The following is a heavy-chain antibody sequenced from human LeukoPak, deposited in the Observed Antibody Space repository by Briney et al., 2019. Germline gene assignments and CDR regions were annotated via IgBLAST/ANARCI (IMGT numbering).Heavy chain of an antibody. CDR1: GYTFTGYY. J-gene: IGHJ4*02. CDR2: INPHSGGT. Sequence: ASVTVSCKASGYTFTGYYLHWVRQAPGQGLEWMGWINPHSGGTNYAQKFQGRVTMTRDTSISTAYMELSRLGSDDTAVYYCARGADYYFDYWGQGTLVTVSS. CDR3: ARGADYYFDY. V-gene: IGHV1-2*02. D-gene: IGHD1-26*01.